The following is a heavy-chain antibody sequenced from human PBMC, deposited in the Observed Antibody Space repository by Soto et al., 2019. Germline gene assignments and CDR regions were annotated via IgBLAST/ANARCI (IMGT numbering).Heavy chain of an antibody. Sequence: ASVKGSCKVSGYTLTELSVRWVRQAPGKGLEWMGGFDPEDGETIYAQKFQGRVTMTEDTSTDTAYMELSSLRSEDTAVYYCATMDYYGSGAFDYWGQGTLVTVSS. CDR2: FDPEDGET. J-gene: IGHJ4*02. V-gene: IGHV1-24*01. CDR1: GYTLTELS. D-gene: IGHD3-10*01. CDR3: ATMDYYGSGAFDY.